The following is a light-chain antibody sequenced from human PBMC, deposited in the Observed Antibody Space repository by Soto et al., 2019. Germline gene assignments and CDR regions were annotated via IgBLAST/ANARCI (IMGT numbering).Light chain of an antibody. Sequence: IQMTQSPSSLSASVGDRVTITCRASQSISSYLNWYQQKPGKAPKFLIFAASSLQSGVPSRFSGSGSGTDFTLTISSLQPEDFATYYCQQSYSSPWTFGQGTKVDIK. V-gene: IGKV1-39*01. CDR2: AAS. J-gene: IGKJ1*01. CDR3: QQSYSSPWT. CDR1: QSISSY.